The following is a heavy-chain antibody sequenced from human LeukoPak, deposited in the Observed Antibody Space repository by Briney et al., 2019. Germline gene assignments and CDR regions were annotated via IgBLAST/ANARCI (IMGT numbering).Heavy chain of an antibody. J-gene: IGHJ4*02. D-gene: IGHD3-10*01. Sequence: GGSLRLSCATSGFTFSNYGFHWVRQAPGKGLEWVAVIWYDGSQKNYADSVKGRSLISRDDSKNMVFLQMNSLRAEDTAVYFCARDLGSFGSKQGSFFDHWGQGTLVTVSS. CDR2: IWYDGSQK. CDR1: GFTFSNYG. CDR3: ARDLGSFGSKQGSFFDH. V-gene: IGHV3-33*01.